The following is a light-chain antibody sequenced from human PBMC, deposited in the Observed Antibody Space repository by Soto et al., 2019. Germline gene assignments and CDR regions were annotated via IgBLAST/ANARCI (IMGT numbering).Light chain of an antibody. V-gene: IGLV1-47*02. Sequence: QSVLTQPPSASGTPGQRVTISCSGSSSNIGSNYVYWYQQLTGTAPKLLIAGSDQRPSGVPNRFSGSKSGTSASLAISGLRSDDEADYYCAAWDGSLSAWMFGGGTKLTVL. CDR3: AAWDGSLSAWM. J-gene: IGLJ3*02. CDR2: GSD. CDR1: SSNIGSNY.